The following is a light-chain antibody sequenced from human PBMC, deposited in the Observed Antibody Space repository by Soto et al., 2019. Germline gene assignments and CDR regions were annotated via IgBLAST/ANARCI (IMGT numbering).Light chain of an antibody. V-gene: IGKV3-20*01. Sequence: EIVLTPSPGALFLSPGEGATLSFRASQSVSNNYLAWYQQKPGQAPRLLIYGASNRATGIPDRFSGSGSGTDFTLTISRLEPEEFAVYYCKQYGSSGTCGQGTKGAIK. CDR1: QSVSNNY. CDR2: GAS. J-gene: IGKJ1*01. CDR3: KQYGSSGT.